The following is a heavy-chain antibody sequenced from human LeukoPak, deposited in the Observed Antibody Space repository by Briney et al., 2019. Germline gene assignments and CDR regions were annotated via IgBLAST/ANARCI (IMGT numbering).Heavy chain of an antibody. D-gene: IGHD3-9*01. CDR3: ARDYDILSGHQPIDY. V-gene: IGHV1-18*01. J-gene: IGHJ4*02. Sequence: ASVKVSCKASGYTFTNFRISWVRQAPGQGLEWMGWISAYNGNTNYAQKSQGRVTMTTDTSTTTAYMDLRSLRSDDTAVYYCARDYDILSGHQPIDYWGQGTLVTVSS. CDR1: GYTFTNFR. CDR2: ISAYNGNT.